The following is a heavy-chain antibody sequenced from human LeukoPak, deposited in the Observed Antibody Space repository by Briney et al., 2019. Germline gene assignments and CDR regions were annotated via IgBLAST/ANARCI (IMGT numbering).Heavy chain of an antibody. CDR1: GYSFTAFY. CDR2: INPNSGFT. V-gene: IGHV1-2*02. Sequence: ASVKVSCKASGYSFTAFYIHWVRQAPGQGLEWMEWINPNSGFTNYAQKFQGRVTMTRDTSISTAYMELSRLRSDDTAVYYCARLADCSSSSCRSFDYWGQGTLVTVSS. J-gene: IGHJ4*02. CDR3: ARLADCSSSSCRSFDY. D-gene: IGHD2-2*01.